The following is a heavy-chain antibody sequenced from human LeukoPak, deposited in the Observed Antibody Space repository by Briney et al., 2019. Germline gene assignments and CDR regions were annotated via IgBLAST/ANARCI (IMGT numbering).Heavy chain of an antibody. D-gene: IGHD4-17*01. Sequence: GESLEISCKGSGNSFSSYWIGWVRQLPGRGLEWMGIIYPGDSDTRYSPSFQGQVTISADKSISTAYLQWSSLKASDTAMYYCARQSYGDYGFSFDYWGQGTLVTVSS. V-gene: IGHV5-51*01. J-gene: IGHJ4*02. CDR2: IYPGDSDT. CDR3: ARQSYGDYGFSFDY. CDR1: GNSFSSYW.